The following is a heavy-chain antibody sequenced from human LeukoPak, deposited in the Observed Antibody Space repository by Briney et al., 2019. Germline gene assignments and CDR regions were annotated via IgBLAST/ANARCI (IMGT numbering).Heavy chain of an antibody. V-gene: IGHV1-2*06. D-gene: IGHD3-9*01. CDR3: ARSIPPYYDILTRYGPLY. CDR1: GYTFTGYY. CDR2: INPNSGGT. J-gene: IGHJ4*02. Sequence: ASVKVSCKASGYTFTGYYMHWVRQAPGQGLEWMGRINPNSGGTNYAQKFQGRVTMTRDTSISTAYMELSRLRSDDTAVYYCARSIPPYYDILTRYGPLYRGQGTLVTVSS.